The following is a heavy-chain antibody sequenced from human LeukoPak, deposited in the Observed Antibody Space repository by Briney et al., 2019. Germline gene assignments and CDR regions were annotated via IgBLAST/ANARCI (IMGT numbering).Heavy chain of an antibody. Sequence: GASVKVSCKASGYTFTRYYMHWVRQAPGQGREWMGIINPRGGRTSYAQKFQGRVTMTRDMSTSTVYMELSSLRSEETAVYYCAREGADQPFDYWGQGTLVTVSS. V-gene: IGHV1-46*01. CDR2: INPRGGRT. D-gene: IGHD2-2*01. CDR3: AREGADQPFDY. J-gene: IGHJ4*02. CDR1: GYTFTRYY.